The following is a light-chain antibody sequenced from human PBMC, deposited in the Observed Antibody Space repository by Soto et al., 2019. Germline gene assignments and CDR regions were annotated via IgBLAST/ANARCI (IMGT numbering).Light chain of an antibody. Sequence: DIQLTQSPSFLSASVGDRVTITCRASQGISSYLAWYQQTPGKAPKLLIYASSTLQSGVPSRFRGSGSGTEFTLTIRSLQPEDFATYYCQQLNTFPVTFGQGTRLDI. CDR2: ASS. V-gene: IGKV1-9*01. CDR1: QGISSY. J-gene: IGKJ5*01. CDR3: QQLNTFPVT.